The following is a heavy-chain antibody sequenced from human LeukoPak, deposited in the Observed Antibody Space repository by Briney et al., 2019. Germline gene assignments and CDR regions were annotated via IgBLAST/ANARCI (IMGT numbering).Heavy chain of an antibody. J-gene: IGHJ5*02. CDR2: INHSGST. Sequence: SETLSLTCAVYGGSFSGYYWSWICQPPGKGLEWIGEINHSGSTNYNPSLKSRVTISVDTSKNQFSLKLSSVTAADTAVYYCARSTSRDGYNFGWFDPWGQGTLVTVSS. CDR1: GGSFSGYY. CDR3: ARSTSRDGYNFGWFDP. V-gene: IGHV4-34*01. D-gene: IGHD5-24*01.